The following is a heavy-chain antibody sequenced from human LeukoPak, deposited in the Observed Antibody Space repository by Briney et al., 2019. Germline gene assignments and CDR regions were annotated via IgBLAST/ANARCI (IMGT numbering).Heavy chain of an antibody. J-gene: IGHJ3*02. CDR1: GGTFNSFA. V-gene: IGHV1-69*05. CDR2: IIPIYPTT. D-gene: IGHD3-9*01. CDR3: AREQPILTGDHGHAFDI. Sequence: SVKVSCKASGGTFNSFALSWVRQAPGQRLEWMGGIIPIYPTTDYAQRFQGRVTITTDESTSTAYMELSSLRSEDTAVYYCAREQPILTGDHGHAFDIWGQGTMVTVSS.